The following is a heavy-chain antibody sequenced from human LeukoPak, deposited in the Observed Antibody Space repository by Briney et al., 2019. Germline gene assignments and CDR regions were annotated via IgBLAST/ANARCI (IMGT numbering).Heavy chain of an antibody. D-gene: IGHD2-15*01. CDR2: INSDGSRK. CDR1: GFTFSTYW. CDR3: AKEIDTLGTNAFDI. V-gene: IGHV3-74*01. J-gene: IGHJ3*02. Sequence: GGSLRLSCAASGFTFSTYWMYWVRQAPGKGLVWVSRINSDGSRKSYADSVRGRFTISRDNSDNSLYLQMNSLRTEDTALYYCAKEIDTLGTNAFDIWGQGTMVTVSS.